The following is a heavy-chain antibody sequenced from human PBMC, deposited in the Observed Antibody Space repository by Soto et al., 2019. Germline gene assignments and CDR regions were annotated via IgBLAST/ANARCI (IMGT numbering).Heavy chain of an antibody. CDR3: GFQGGPDYSYYYMDV. Sequence: QVQLVQSGAEVKKPGASVKVSCKASGYTFTSYDINWVRQATGQGLEWMGWMNPNSGNTGYAQKLQGRVTMTRNTSISKAYMELSSLRYEDTAVYYCGFQGGPDYSYYYMDVWGKGTTVTVSS. D-gene: IGHD3-10*01. V-gene: IGHV1-8*01. J-gene: IGHJ6*03. CDR1: GYTFTSYD. CDR2: MNPNSGNT.